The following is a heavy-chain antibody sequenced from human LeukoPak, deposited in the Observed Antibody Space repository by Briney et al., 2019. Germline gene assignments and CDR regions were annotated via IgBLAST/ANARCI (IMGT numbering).Heavy chain of an antibody. CDR2: INPNSGGT. V-gene: IGHV1-2*02. D-gene: IGHD3-3*01. CDR1: GYTFTAYY. J-gene: IGHJ6*02. CDR3: ARETYYDFWSGYYENYYYGMDV. Sequence: ASVKVSCKASGYTFTAYYMHWVRQAPGQGLEWMGWINPNSGGTNYAQKFQGRVTMTRDTSISTAYMELSRLRSDDTAVYYCARETYYDFWSGYYENYYYGMDVWGQGTTVTVSS.